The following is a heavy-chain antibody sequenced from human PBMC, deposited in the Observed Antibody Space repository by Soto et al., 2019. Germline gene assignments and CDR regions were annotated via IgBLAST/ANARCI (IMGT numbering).Heavy chain of an antibody. V-gene: IGHV1-69*10. CDR1: GDNFKKIV. Sequence: SVKVSCKTSGDNFKKIVFTCVRQAPGQGLEWMGGTIPALGKTHYIEKFQGRVTITVDDATRTVYMEVRDLTSEDTAIYYCARGPFRPSAMDVWGQGTTVTVSS. D-gene: IGHD3-10*01. J-gene: IGHJ6*02. CDR2: TIPALGKT. CDR3: ARGPFRPSAMDV.